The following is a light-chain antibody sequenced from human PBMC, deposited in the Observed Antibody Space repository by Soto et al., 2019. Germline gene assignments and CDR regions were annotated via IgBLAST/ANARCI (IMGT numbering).Light chain of an antibody. J-gene: IGKJ1*01. V-gene: IGKV1-39*01. Sequence: DIQMTQSPSSLYASVGDRVIITCRASQSISNYLNWYQQEPGKAPKLLIYSASTLHGGVPSRFSGGGSGTHSTLTISSLQPEDFATYFCQQSYKKRTFGQGTKVEIK. CDR1: QSISNY. CDR2: SAS. CDR3: QQSYKKRT.